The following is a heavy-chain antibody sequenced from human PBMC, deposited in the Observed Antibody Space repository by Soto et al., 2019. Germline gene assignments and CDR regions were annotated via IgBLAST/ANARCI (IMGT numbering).Heavy chain of an antibody. D-gene: IGHD6-13*01. V-gene: IGHV1-69*13. Sequence: SVKVSCKASGCTFSSYAISWVRLAPGQGLEWMGGIIPIFGTANYAQKFQGRVTITADESTSTAYMELRSLRSDDTAVYYCARESSSSCHDYWGQGTLVTVSS. CDR1: GCTFSSYA. CDR3: ARESSSSCHDY. CDR2: IIPIFGTA. J-gene: IGHJ4*02.